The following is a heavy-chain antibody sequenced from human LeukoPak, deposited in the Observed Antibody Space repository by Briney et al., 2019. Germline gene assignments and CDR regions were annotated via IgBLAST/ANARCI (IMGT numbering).Heavy chain of an antibody. J-gene: IGHJ4*02. CDR1: GFTFSSYG. CDR3: AVMGGQQLGGPVY. V-gene: IGHV3-33*01. D-gene: IGHD6-13*01. Sequence: GRSLRLSCAASGFTFSSYGMHWVRQAPGKGLEWVAVIWYDGSNKYYADSVKGRFTISRDNSKNTLYLQMNSLRAEDTAVYYCAVMGGQQLGGPVYWGQGTLATVSS. CDR2: IWYDGSNK.